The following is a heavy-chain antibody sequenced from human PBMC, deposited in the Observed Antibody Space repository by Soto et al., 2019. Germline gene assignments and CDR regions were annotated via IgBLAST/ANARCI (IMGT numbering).Heavy chain of an antibody. V-gene: IGHV4-39*01. CDR3: ARLSTVTTAFDY. J-gene: IGHJ4*02. CDR1: GGSIISCGYY. D-gene: IGHD4-17*01. Sequence: SETLSLTCTVSGGSIISCGYYWGWIRQPPGKGLEWIGSIYYSGSTYYNPSLKSRVTISVDTSKNQFSLKLSSVTAADTAVYHCARLSTVTTAFDYWGQGTLVTVSS. CDR2: IYYSGST.